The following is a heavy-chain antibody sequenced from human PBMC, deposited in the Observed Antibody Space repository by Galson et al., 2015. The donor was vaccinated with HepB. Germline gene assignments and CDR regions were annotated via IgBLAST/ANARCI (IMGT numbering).Heavy chain of an antibody. CDR2: INTNTGNP. CDR3: ARDKSIRGATFGLGGY. J-gene: IGHJ4*02. Sequence: SVKVSCKASGYTFTSYATNWVRQAPGQGLEWMGWINTNTGNPTYAQGLTGRFVFSLDTSVSTAYLQISSLKAEDTAVYYCARDKSIRGATFGLGGYWGQGTLVTVSS. V-gene: IGHV7-4-1*02. D-gene: IGHD1-26*01. CDR1: GYTFTSYA.